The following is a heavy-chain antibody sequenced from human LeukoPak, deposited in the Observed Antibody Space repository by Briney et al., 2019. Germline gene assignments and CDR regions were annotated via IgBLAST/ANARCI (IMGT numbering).Heavy chain of an antibody. CDR1: GFIFASYG. CDR2: ISAGSSNT. V-gene: IGHV3-48*01. J-gene: IGHJ4*02. CDR3: ARSAVQANTPFYFDF. Sequence: GGSLRLSCSASGFIFASYGMNWVRQAPGSGLQWVAYISAGSSNTFYADSVKGRFTISRDDADNFLHLQMNSLSAEDTAVYYCARSAVQANTPFYFDFRGQGALVTVSS. D-gene: IGHD1-26*01.